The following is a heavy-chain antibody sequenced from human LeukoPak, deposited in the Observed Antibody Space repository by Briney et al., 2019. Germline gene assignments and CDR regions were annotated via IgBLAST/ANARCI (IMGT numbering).Heavy chain of an antibody. D-gene: IGHD3-9*01. J-gene: IGHJ4*02. CDR2: ISGSGGST. V-gene: IGHV3-23*01. CDR1: GFTFNTYA. Sequence: GGSLRLSCAASGFTFNTYAMSWVRQAPGKGLEWVSAISGSGGSTCYADSVKGRFTISRDNSKNTLYLQMNSLRAEDTALYYCAKDLGDILTGYRPEYWGQGTLVTVSS. CDR3: AKDLGDILTGYRPEY.